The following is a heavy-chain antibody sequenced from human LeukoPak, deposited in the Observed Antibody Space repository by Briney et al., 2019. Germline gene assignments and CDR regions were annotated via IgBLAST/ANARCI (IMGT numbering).Heavy chain of an antibody. CDR1: GFTFSSYG. D-gene: IGHD2-2*01. V-gene: IGHV3-30*02. CDR3: ARDRRTYCTSSSCYLPPDF. CDR2: IRYDGGNK. J-gene: IGHJ4*02. Sequence: GGSLRLSCAASGFTFSSYGIHWVRQAPGKGLEWVAFIRYDGGNKYYADSVQGRFTISRDNSKNALCLQMNSLRIEDTAVYYCARDRRTYCTSSSCYLPPDFWGQGTLVTVSS.